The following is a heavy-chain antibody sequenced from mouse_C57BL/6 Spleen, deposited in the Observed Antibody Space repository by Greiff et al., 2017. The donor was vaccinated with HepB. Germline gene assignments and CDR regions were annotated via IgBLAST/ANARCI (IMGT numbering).Heavy chain of an antibody. Sequence: EVKLMESEGGLVQPGSSMKLSCTASGFTFSDYYMAWVRQVPEKGLEWVANINYDGSSTYYLDSLKSRFIISRDNAKNILYLQMSSLKSEDTATYYCARDNWYYFDYWGQGTTLTVSS. CDR1: GFTFSDYY. J-gene: IGHJ2*01. D-gene: IGHD4-1*01. CDR2: INYDGSST. CDR3: ARDNWYYFDY. V-gene: IGHV5-16*01.